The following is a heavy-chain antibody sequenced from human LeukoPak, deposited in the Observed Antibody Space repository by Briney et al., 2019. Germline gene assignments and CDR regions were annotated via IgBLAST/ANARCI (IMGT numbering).Heavy chain of an antibody. J-gene: IGHJ5*02. CDR1: GYTFTGYY. CDR3: ARTSSPVGATSSNWFDP. CDR2: INPNSGGT. Sequence: ASVKVSCKASGYTFTGYYMHWVRQDPGQGLEWMGRINPNSGGTNYAQKFQGRVTMTRDTSISTAYMELSRLRSDDTAVYYCARTSSPVGATSSNWFDPWGQGTLVTVSS. V-gene: IGHV1-2*06. D-gene: IGHD1-26*01.